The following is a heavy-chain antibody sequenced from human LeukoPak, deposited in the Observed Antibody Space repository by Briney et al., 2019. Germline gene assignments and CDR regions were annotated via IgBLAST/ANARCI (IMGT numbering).Heavy chain of an antibody. CDR3: VTNGTVTVAGTKFNYFDY. CDR2: IYHSGST. Sequence: PSETLSLTCTVSGGSIRMSTYYWGRIRQPPGKGLEWIGSIYHSGSTHYNPSLRSRVTMSVDTSKNQFTLKVTAVTAADTAVYYCVTNGTVTVAGTKFNYFDYWGKGALVTVSS. D-gene: IGHD6-19*01. CDR1: GGSIRMSTYY. V-gene: IGHV4-39*01. J-gene: IGHJ4*02.